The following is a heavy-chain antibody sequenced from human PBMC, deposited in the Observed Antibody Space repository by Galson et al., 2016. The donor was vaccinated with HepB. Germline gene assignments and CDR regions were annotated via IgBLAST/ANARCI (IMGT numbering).Heavy chain of an antibody. Sequence: SLRLSCAASGITFSNYAMHWVRQAPGEGLEWVSRINSDGSSTSYADSVKGRFTISRDNAKNTLYLQMNSLRAEDTAMYYCARNMYGAATNYIGDVFDIWGQGTMVTVSS. CDR2: INSDGSST. J-gene: IGHJ3*02. CDR3: ARNMYGAATNYIGDVFDI. V-gene: IGHV3-74*01. CDR1: GITFSNYA. D-gene: IGHD3-10*01.